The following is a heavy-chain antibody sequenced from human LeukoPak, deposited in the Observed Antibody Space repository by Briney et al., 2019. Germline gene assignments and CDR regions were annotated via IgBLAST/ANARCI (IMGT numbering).Heavy chain of an antibody. CDR3: ARVKGAMIAHNWFDP. J-gene: IGHJ5*02. D-gene: IGHD3-22*01. CDR2: INHSGST. CDR1: GGSFSGYY. Sequence: SETLSLTCAVYGGSFSGYYWSWIRQPPGKGLEWIGEINHSGSTNYNPSLKSRVTISVDTSKNQFSLRLSSVTAADTAVYYCARVKGAMIAHNWFDPWGQGTLVTVSS. V-gene: IGHV4-34*01.